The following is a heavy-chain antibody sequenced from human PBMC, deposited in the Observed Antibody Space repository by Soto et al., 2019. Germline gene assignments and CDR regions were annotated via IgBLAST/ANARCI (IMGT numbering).Heavy chain of an antibody. V-gene: IGHV4-39*01. CDR1: GGSISSSSYY. Sequence: QLQLQESGPGLVKPSETLSLTCTVSGGSISSSSYYWGWIRQPPGKGLEWIGSIYYSGSTYYNPALKSRVTISVDTSKNQFSLKLSSVTAADTAVYYCASENSSSWYGMDDDYWGQGTLVTVSS. J-gene: IGHJ4*02. D-gene: IGHD6-13*01. CDR2: IYYSGST. CDR3: ASENSSSWYGMDDDY.